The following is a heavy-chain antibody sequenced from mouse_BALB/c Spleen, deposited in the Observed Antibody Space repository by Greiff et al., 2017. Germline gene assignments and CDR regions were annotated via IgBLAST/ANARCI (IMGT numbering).Heavy chain of an antibody. D-gene: IGHD1-1*01. J-gene: IGHJ3*01. Sequence: EVKLQESGGGLVQPGGSLKLSCAASGFTFSSYTMSWVRQTPEKRLEWVAYISNGGGSTYYPDTVKGRFTISRDNARSILYLQMSSLRSEDTAMYYCARELLRVAYWGQGTLVTVSA. CDR3: ARELLRVAY. CDR2: ISNGGGST. V-gene: IGHV5-12-2*01. CDR1: GFTFSSYT.